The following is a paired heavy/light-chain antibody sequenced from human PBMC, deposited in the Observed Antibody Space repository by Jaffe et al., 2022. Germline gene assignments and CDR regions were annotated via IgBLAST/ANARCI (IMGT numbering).Heavy chain of an antibody. CDR1: GYTFTSYY. CDR2: INPSGGST. D-gene: IGHD6-19*01. CDR3: ARDSKPNIAVAGLFDY. Sequence: QVQLVQSGAEVKKPGASVKVSCKASGYTFTSYYMHWVRQAPGQGLEWMGIINPSGGSTSYAQKFQGRVTMTRDTSTSTVYMELSSLRSEDTAVYYCARDSKPNIAVAGLFDYWGQGTLVTVSS. V-gene: IGHV1-46*03. J-gene: IGHJ4*02.
Light chain of an antibody. CDR1: QSVSSY. CDR3: QQRSNWPQGALT. V-gene: IGKV3-11*01. Sequence: EIVLTQSPATLSLSPGERATLSCRASQSVSSYLAWYQQKPGQAPRLLIYDASNRATGIPARFSGSGSGTDFTLTISSLEPEDFAVYYCQQRSNWPQGALTFGGGTKVEIK. CDR2: DAS. J-gene: IGKJ4*01.